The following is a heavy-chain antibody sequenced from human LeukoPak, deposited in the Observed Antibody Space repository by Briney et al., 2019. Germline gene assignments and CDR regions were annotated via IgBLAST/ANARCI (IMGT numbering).Heavy chain of an antibody. V-gene: IGHV3-48*01. D-gene: IGHD1-26*01. CDR3: ARLRGSYPYYFDY. CDR2: ISSSSSSI. CDR1: GFTFSSYS. Sequence: GGSLRLSYAASGFTFSSYSMNWVRQAPGKGLEWVSYISSSSSSIHYADSVKGRFTISRDNAKNSLYLQMNSLRAEDTAVYYCARLRGSYPYYFDYWGQGTLVTVSS. J-gene: IGHJ4*02.